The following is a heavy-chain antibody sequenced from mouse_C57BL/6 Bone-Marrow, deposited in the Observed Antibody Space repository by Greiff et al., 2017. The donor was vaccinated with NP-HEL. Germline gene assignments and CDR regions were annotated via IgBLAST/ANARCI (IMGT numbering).Heavy chain of an antibody. J-gene: IGHJ3*01. CDR3: ARGDGYYERFAY. D-gene: IGHD2-3*01. V-gene: IGHV1-55*01. CDR1: GYTFTSYW. Sequence: QVQLQQPGAELVKPGASVKMSCKASGYTFTSYWITWVKQRPGQGLEWIGDIYPGSGSTNYNEKFKSKATLTVDTSSSTAYMQLSSLTSEDSAVYYCARGDGYYERFAYWGQGTLVTVSA. CDR2: IYPGSGST.